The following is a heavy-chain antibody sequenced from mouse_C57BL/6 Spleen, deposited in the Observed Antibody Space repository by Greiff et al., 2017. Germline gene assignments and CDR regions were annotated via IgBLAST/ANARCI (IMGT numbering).Heavy chain of an antibody. CDR2: LYPGDGDT. CDR3: AKGDYYGSSYGFAY. V-gene: IGHV1-80*01. Sequence: VQLQESGAELVKPGASVKISCKASGYAFSSYWMNWVKQRPGKGLEWIGQLYPGDGDTTYNGKFKGKATLAADKSSSTAYMQLSSLASEDSAVYFCAKGDYYGSSYGFAYWGQGTLVTVSA. D-gene: IGHD1-1*01. J-gene: IGHJ3*01. CDR1: GYAFSSYW.